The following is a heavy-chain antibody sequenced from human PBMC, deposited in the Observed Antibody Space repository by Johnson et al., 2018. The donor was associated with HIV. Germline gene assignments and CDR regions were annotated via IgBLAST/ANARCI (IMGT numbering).Heavy chain of an antibody. J-gene: IGHJ3*02. V-gene: IGHV3-53*01. Sequence: MQLVESGGGLVKPGGSLRLSCAASGFTVSSNYMSWVRQAPGKGLEWVSVIYSGGSTYYADSVKGRFTISRDNSKNTLYLQMNSLRVDDTAMYYCVRGRDSTGDGGAFDIWGQGTMVTVSS. CDR3: VRGRDSTGDGGAFDI. CDR2: IYSGGST. D-gene: IGHD7-27*01. CDR1: GFTVSSNY.